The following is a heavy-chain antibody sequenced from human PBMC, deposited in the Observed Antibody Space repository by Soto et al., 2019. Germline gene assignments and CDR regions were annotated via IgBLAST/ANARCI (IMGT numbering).Heavy chain of an antibody. J-gene: IGHJ4*02. Sequence: VQLVESGGGVVQPGRSLRLSCAASGFTFSDYAMHWVRQAPGKGLEWVAVVSHDGRNTHYADSVKRRFTISRDSSKNAVSLEMTSLRAEDTAVYYCAKGGRQWLVTSDFNYWGQGALVTVSS. CDR2: VSHDGRNT. V-gene: IGHV3-30*18. CDR1: GFTFSDYA. CDR3: AKGGRQWLVTSDFNY. D-gene: IGHD6-19*01.